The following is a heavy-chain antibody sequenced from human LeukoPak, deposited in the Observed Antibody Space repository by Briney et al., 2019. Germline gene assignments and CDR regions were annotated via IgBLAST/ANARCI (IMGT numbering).Heavy chain of an antibody. D-gene: IGHD2-2*01. V-gene: IGHV5-51*01. J-gene: IGHJ6*03. Sequence: GESLKISCKGSGYSFTNFWIGWVRQMPGKGLEWMGIIYPGDSDTRYSPSFQGQVTISADKSISTAYLQWSSLKASDTAMYYCARHHQLRKSTLYYMDVWGKGTTVTVSS. CDR1: GYSFTNFW. CDR3: ARHHQLRKSTLYYMDV. CDR2: IYPGDSDT.